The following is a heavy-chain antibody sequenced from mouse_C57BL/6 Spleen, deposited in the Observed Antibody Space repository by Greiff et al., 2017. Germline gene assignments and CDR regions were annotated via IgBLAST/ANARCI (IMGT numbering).Heavy chain of an antibody. J-gene: IGHJ4*01. Sequence: VKLQQPGAELVMPGASVKLSCKASGYTFTSYWMHWVKQRPGQGLEWIGEIDPSDSYTNYNQKFKGKSTLTVDKSSSTAYMQLSSLTSEDSAVYYCARDYGSSPRDSWGQGTSVTVSS. CDR2: IDPSDSYT. D-gene: IGHD1-1*01. CDR1: GYTFTSYW. CDR3: ARDYGSSPRDS. V-gene: IGHV1-69*01.